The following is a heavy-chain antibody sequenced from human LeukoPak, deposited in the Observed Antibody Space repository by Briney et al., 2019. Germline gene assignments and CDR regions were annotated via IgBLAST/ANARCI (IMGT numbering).Heavy chain of an antibody. Sequence: PSETLSLTCTVSGGSISSYYWSWIRQPPGKGLEWIGYIYYSGSTNYNPSLKSRVTISVDTSKNQFSLKLSSVTAADTAVYYCAGLAARAGIVATIDYWGQGTLVTVSS. D-gene: IGHD5-12*01. V-gene: IGHV4-59*01. CDR2: IYYSGST. CDR1: GGSISSYY. CDR3: AGLAARAGIVATIDY. J-gene: IGHJ4*02.